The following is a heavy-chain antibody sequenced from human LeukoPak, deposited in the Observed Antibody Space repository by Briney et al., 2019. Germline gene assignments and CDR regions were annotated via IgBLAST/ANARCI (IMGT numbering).Heavy chain of an antibody. CDR2: MNPNSGNT. D-gene: IGHD2-2*02. J-gene: IGHJ4*02. CDR3: ATSPYCSSASCYIFFDY. CDR1: GYTFTSYD. V-gene: IGHV1-8*01. Sequence: ASVKVSCKASGYTFTSYDINWVRQATGQGLEWMGWMNPNSGNTGYAQKFQGRVTMTRNTSISTAYMELSSLRSEDTAVYYCATSPYCSSASCYIFFDYWGQGTLVTVSS.